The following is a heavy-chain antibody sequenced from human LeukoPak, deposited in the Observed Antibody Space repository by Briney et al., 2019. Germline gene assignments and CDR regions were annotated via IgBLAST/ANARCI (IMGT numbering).Heavy chain of an antibody. J-gene: IGHJ6*02. V-gene: IGHV4-39*01. Sequence: SETLSLTCTVSGGSVASIGRYWGWIRQPPGKGLEWIGSAYYTGDIYSPPSLKSRLTISVDTSKNQFALTLSSVTAADTAVYYCGRHVSNGWDYHYGLDVWGRGTTVTVSS. CDR1: GGSVASIGRY. D-gene: IGHD6-19*01. CDR3: GRHVSNGWDYHYGLDV. CDR2: AYYTGDI.